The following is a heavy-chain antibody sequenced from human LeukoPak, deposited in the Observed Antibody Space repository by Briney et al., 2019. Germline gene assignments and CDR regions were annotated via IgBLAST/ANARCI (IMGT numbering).Heavy chain of an antibody. D-gene: IGHD4-17*01. J-gene: IGHJ3*02. CDR3: ARETHDYGDSADAFDI. V-gene: IGHV3-48*01. Sequence: TGGSLRLSCAASGFSISAYGMHWVRQAPGKGLEWVSYVSSSSSTIYYADSVKGRFTISRDNSKNTLYLQMNSLRAEDTAVYYCARETHDYGDSADAFDIWGQGTMVTVSS. CDR2: VSSSSSTI. CDR1: GFSISAYG.